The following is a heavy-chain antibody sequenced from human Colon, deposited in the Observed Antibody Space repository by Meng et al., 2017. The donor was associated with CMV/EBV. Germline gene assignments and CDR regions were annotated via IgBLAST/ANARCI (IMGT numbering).Heavy chain of an antibody. CDR2: VSPDALT. J-gene: IGHJ4*01. V-gene: IGHV4-4*01. D-gene: IGHD6-19*01. CDR3: ASSSGWWRIDY. Sequence: LTFFAYALPVLPHSSCTGVRPAPGIGLEWIGEVSPDALTNSFPSLRSRLSMSVYKSKNQFSLNLRSVTAAATASYFCASSSGWWRIDYWGHGTLVTVSS. CDR1: ALPVLPHSS.